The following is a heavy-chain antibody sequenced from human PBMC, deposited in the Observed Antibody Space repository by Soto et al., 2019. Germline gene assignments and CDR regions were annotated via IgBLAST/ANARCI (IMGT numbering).Heavy chain of an antibody. CDR1: GSPFSTYG. J-gene: IGHJ4*02. V-gene: IGHV3-21*01. CDR2: ISTGGDYI. CDR3: ARDESAGSSIRY. D-gene: IGHD3-3*02. Sequence: EVQVVESGGGLVKPGGSLRLSCTASGSPFSTYGLNWVRQAPGKGLEWISSISTGGDYIYYADSVQGRFTISRDNAKNSLYLQMKSLRAEDTAVYCCARDESAGSSIRYWGQGTLVTVSS.